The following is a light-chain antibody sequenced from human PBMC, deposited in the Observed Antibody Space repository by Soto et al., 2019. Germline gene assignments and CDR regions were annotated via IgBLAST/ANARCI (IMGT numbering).Light chain of an antibody. Sequence: QSALTQFASVSGSPGQSITISCTGTSIDVGAYNYVSWYQQHPDKAPKLLIYEVGNRPSGVSFRFSGSKSGNTASLTISGHQAEDEADYYCSSYTARGTRVFGTGTKLTVL. J-gene: IGLJ1*01. V-gene: IGLV2-14*01. CDR1: SIDVGAYNY. CDR3: SSYTARGTRV. CDR2: EVG.